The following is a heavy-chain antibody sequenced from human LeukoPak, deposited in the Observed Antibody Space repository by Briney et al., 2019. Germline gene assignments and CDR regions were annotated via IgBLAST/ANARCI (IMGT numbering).Heavy chain of an antibody. J-gene: IGHJ6*03. D-gene: IGHD6-19*01. Sequence: SETLSLTCTVSGGSVSSYYWSWIRQPPGKGLEWIGYIYYSGGTNYNPSLKSRVTISVDTSKNQFSLKLSSVTAADTAVYYCGGSPHYYYYYMDVWGKGTTVTVSS. CDR3: GGSPHYYYYYMDV. CDR2: IYYSGGT. V-gene: IGHV4-59*02. CDR1: GGSVSSYY.